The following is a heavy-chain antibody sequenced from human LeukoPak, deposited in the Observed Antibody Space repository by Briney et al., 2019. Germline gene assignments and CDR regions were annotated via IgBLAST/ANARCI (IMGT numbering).Heavy chain of an antibody. CDR3: ARVGGITMIVGLGAASQRYYFDY. CDR1: GGSISSSSYY. Sequence: SETLSLTCTVSGGSISSSSYYWGWIRQPPGKGLEWIGRIYHSGSTYYNPSLKSRVTISVDTSKNQFSLKLSSVTAADTAVYYCARVGGITMIVGLGAASQRYYFDYWGQGTLVTVSS. CDR2: IYHSGST. D-gene: IGHD3-22*01. V-gene: IGHV4-39*07. J-gene: IGHJ4*02.